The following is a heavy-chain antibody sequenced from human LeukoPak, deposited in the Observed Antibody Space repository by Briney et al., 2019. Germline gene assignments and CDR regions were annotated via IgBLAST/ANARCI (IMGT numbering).Heavy chain of an antibody. V-gene: IGHV3-7*03. J-gene: IGHJ4*02. CDR2: IKQDGTEI. CDR1: GFTFSSYW. CDR3: AKGELAGRVRGVIPDY. D-gene: IGHD3-10*01. Sequence: GGSLRLSCAASGFTFSSYWMSWVRQAPGKGLEWVANIKQDGTEILYMDSVKGRFTISRDNAKNSLFLQMNSLRVEDTAVYYCAKGELAGRVRGVIPDYWGQGTLVTVSS.